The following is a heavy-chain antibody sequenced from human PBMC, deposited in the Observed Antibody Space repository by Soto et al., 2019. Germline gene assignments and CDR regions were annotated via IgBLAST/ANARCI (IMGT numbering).Heavy chain of an antibody. V-gene: IGHV3-30*18. CDR1: GFTFSSYG. CDR2: ISYDGSNK. CDR3: TKDSTGGS. Sequence: QVQLVESGGGVVQPGRSLRLSCAASGFTFSSYGMHWVRQAPGKGLEWVAVISYDGSNKYYADSVKGRFTISRDNSKNTLYLQMNSLRAEDTAVYYCTKDSTGGSWGQGTLVTVSS. J-gene: IGHJ4*02. D-gene: IGHD1-26*01.